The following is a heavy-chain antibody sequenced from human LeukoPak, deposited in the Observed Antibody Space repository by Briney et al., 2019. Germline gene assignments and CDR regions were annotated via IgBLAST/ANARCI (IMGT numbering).Heavy chain of an antibody. Sequence: ASVKVSCKASGYIFTSYGISWVRQAPGQGLEWMGWISAYNGNTNYAQKLQGRVTMTTDTSTGTAYMELRSLRSDDTAVYYCARKYGDYYDSSGYLYWGQGTLVTVSS. CDR3: ARKYGDYYDSSGYLY. CDR1: GYIFTSYG. J-gene: IGHJ4*02. CDR2: ISAYNGNT. V-gene: IGHV1-18*01. D-gene: IGHD3-22*01.